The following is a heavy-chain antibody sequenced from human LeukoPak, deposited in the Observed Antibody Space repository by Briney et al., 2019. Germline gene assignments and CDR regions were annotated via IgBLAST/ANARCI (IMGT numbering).Heavy chain of an antibody. D-gene: IGHD3-3*01. V-gene: IGHV3-30*02. J-gene: IGHJ6*03. CDR2: IRYDGSNK. CDR1: GFTFSNFW. CDR3: AKVGVSFGVVISYYYMDV. Sequence: GGSLRLSCAASGFTFSNFWMSWVRQAPGKGLEWVAFIRYDGSNKYYADSVKGRFTISRDNSKNTLYLQMNSLRAEDTAVYYCAKVGVSFGVVISYYYMDVWGKGTTVTVSS.